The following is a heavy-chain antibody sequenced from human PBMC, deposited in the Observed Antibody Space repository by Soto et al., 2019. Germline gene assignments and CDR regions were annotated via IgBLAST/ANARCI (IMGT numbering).Heavy chain of an antibody. CDR3: ARGRYGDY. J-gene: IGHJ4*02. V-gene: IGHV1-18*01. CDR2: ISAHNGNT. CDR1: GYTFTSYG. Sequence: QVHLVQAGAEVKKPGASVKVSCKASGYTFTSYGITWVRQAPGQGLEWMGWISAHNGNTYYAQKLQCRVIVTRDTYTSTAYMELRSMRSDDTAVYYCARGRYGDYWGQGALVTVSS. D-gene: IGHD1-1*01.